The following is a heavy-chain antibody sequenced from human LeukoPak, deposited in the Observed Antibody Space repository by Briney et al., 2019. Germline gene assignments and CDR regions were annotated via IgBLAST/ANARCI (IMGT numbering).Heavy chain of an antibody. CDR3: ARDFWASAAGTGPYNWFDP. J-gene: IGHJ5*02. D-gene: IGHD6-13*01. V-gene: IGHV3-33*01. Sequence: GGSLRLSCAASGFTFSSYGMHWVRQAPGKGLEWVAVIWCDGSNKYYADSVKGRFTISRDNSKNTLYLQMNSLRAEDTAVYYCARDFWASAAGTGPYNWFDPWGQGTLVTVSS. CDR1: GFTFSSYG. CDR2: IWCDGSNK.